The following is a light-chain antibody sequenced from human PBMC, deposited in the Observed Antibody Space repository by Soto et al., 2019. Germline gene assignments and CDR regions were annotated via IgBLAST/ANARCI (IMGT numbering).Light chain of an antibody. J-gene: IGKJ2*01. CDR2: AAS. V-gene: IGKV3-20*01. CDR1: QSVSSNY. CDR3: QQYGSSPYT. Sequence: EIVLTQSPDTLSLSPGERATPSCRASQSVSSNYLAWYQQKPGQAPRLLIFAASSRATGIPDRFSGSGSGTDFTLTISRLEPGDFAVYYCQQYGSSPYTFGQGTKLEIK.